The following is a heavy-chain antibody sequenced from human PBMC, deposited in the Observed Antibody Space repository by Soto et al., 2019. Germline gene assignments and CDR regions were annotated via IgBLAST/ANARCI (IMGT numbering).Heavy chain of an antibody. V-gene: IGHV4-59*13. Sequence: WETLSVTCTFAGFSINNYYLNLIRQPPGKGLEWLGYVYYNGIANYNPSLKSRVTMTVNTSKNQLSLNLTSLTAADTAVYYCARVLPGVYCSSTSCSTLFDYWGQGTLVTVSS. J-gene: IGHJ4*02. D-gene: IGHD2-2*01. CDR1: GFSINNYY. CDR3: ARVLPGVYCSSTSCSTLFDY. CDR2: VYYNGIA.